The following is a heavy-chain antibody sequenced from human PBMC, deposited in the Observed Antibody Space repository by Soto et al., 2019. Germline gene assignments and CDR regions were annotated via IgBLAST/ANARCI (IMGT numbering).Heavy chain of an antibody. V-gene: IGHV3-9*01. Sequence: EVQLVESGGGLVQPGRSLRLSCAASGFTFDDYAMHWVRQAPGKGLEWVSGISWNSGSIGYADSVKGRFTISRDNAKNSLYLQMNSLRAEDTALYYCAKDGCSSTSCYEGPHYYYYMDVWGKGTTVTVSS. CDR2: ISWNSGSI. CDR1: GFTFDDYA. J-gene: IGHJ6*03. CDR3: AKDGCSSTSCYEGPHYYYYMDV. D-gene: IGHD2-2*01.